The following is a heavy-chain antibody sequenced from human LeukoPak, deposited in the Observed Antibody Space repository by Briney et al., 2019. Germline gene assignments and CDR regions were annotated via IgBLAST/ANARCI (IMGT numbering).Heavy chain of an antibody. CDR3: ARDYSYYDSSGYYLDAFDI. D-gene: IGHD3-22*01. J-gene: IGHJ3*02. V-gene: IGHV1-2*02. Sequence: ASVKVSCKASGYTFTGYYMHWVRQAPGQGLEWMGWINPNSGGTNYAQKFQGRVTMTRDMSISTAYMELSRLRSDDTAVYYCARDYSYYDSSGYYLDAFDIWGQGTMVTVSS. CDR2: INPNSGGT. CDR1: GYTFTGYY.